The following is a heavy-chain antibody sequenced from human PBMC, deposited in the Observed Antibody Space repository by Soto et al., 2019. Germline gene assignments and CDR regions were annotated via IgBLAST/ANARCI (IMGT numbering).Heavy chain of an antibody. CDR1: FNSVSDFH. V-gene: IGHV4-59*02. D-gene: IGHD3-10*01. J-gene: IGHJ5*02. Sequence: QVQLQESGPGLVKPSETLSLTCSVSFNSVSDFHWGWIRHSPGKGLEWIGYISYSGTSNYNPSLKVRISISIGTFKKPFSLKVASVAAGDAAIYYCARAKHYHDSGSRFFFDPWGQGTLVTVSS. CDR3: ARAKHYHDSGSRFFFDP. CDR2: ISYSGTS.